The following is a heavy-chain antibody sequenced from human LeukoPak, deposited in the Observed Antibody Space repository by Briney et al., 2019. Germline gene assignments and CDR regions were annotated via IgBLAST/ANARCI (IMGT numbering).Heavy chain of an antibody. CDR3: ASIGGVLLWFGESPKGGDY. Sequence: SETLSLTCTVSGGSISSSSYYWGWIRQPPGKGLEWIGSIYYSGSTYYNPSLKSRVTISVDTSKNQFSLKLSSVTAADTAVYYCASIGGVLLWFGESPKGGDYWGQGTLVTVSS. V-gene: IGHV4-39*07. CDR1: GGSISSSSYY. CDR2: IYYSGST. J-gene: IGHJ4*02. D-gene: IGHD3-10*01.